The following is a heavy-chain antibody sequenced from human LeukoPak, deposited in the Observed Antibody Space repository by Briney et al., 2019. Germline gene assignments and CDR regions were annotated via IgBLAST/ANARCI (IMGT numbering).Heavy chain of an antibody. D-gene: IGHD4-23*01. J-gene: IGHJ4*02. Sequence: GGSLGLSRAASGFTFSSYAMSWVRQAPGKGLEWVSAISGSGGSTYYADSVKGRFTISRDNSKNTLYLQMNSLRAEDTAVYYCAKGSVLNYEVPFDYWGQGTLVTVSS. V-gene: IGHV3-23*01. CDR3: AKGSVLNYEVPFDY. CDR1: GFTFSSYA. CDR2: ISGSGGST.